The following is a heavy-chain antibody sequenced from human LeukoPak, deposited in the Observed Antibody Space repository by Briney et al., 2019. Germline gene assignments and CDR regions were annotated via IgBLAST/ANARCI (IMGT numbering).Heavy chain of an antibody. V-gene: IGHV3-53*01. CDR3: ASSPYCSGDNCRPYYYFYYMDV. Sequence: GSLRLSCAASGFTVSYNYMSWVRQAPGKGLGRVSVIYSGGSTYYADSVKGRFTISRDNSKNTLYLQMNSLRAEDTAVYYCASSPYCSGDNCRPYYYFYYMDVWGKGTSVTVSS. CDR2: IYSGGST. J-gene: IGHJ6*03. D-gene: IGHD2-15*01. CDR1: GFTVSYNY.